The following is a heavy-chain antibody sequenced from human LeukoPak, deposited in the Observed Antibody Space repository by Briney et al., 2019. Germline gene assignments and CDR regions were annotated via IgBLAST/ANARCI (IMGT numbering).Heavy chain of an antibody. V-gene: IGHV4-59*08. CDR3: ATLYGSSPYYFDY. D-gene: IGHD6-13*01. CDR2: IYYSGST. J-gene: IGHJ4*02. Sequence: SETLSLTCTVSGGSISSYYWSWIRQPPGKGLEWIGYIYYSGSTNYNPSLKSRVTISVDTSKNQFSLKLSSVTAADTAVYCCATLYGSSPYYFDYWGQGTLVTVSS. CDR1: GGSISSYY.